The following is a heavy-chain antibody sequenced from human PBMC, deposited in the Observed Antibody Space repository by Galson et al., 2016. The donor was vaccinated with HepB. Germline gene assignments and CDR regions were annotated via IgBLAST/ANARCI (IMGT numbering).Heavy chain of an antibody. CDR3: ARDDETYGDPDF. V-gene: IGHV3-7*01. D-gene: IGHD4-17*01. CDR2: IKQDGSEK. J-gene: IGHJ4*02. Sequence: SLRLSCAASGFSVNNFWMSWVRQAPGKGLEWVANIKQDGSEKYYVDSAKGRFTISRDNAENSLYLQMNSLRVDDTAVYYCARDDETYGDPDFWGQGTLVTVSS. CDR1: GFSVNNFW.